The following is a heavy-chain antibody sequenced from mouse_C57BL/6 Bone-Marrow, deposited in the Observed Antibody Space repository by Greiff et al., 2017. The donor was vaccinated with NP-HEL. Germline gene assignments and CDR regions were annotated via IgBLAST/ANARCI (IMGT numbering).Heavy chain of an antibody. CDR1: GYAFTNYL. V-gene: IGHV1-54*01. CDR3: ARGGCMDY. CDR2: INPGSGGT. Sequence: QVQLKESGAELVRPGTSVKVSCKASGYAFTNYLIEWVKQRPGQGLECIGVINPGSGGTNYNEKFKGKATLTADKSSSTAYMQLSSLTSEDSAVYFCARGGCMDYWGQGTSVTVSA. J-gene: IGHJ4*01.